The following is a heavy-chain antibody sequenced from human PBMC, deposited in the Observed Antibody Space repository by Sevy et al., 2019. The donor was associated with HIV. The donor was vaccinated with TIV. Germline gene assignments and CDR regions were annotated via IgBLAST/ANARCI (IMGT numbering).Heavy chain of an antibody. CDR2: INTSGST. J-gene: IGHJ3*02. D-gene: IGHD3-22*01. Sequence: SETLSLTCTVSGGSISSDIYYWSWIRRPAGKGLEWIGRINTSGSTNYNPSLKSRVTISVDTSKDQFSLRLSSVTAADAAVYYCARAQNYYGSGSYYPSNAFDIWGQGTMVTVSS. CDR3: ARAQNYYGSGSYYPSNAFDI. CDR1: GGSISSDIYY. V-gene: IGHV4-61*02.